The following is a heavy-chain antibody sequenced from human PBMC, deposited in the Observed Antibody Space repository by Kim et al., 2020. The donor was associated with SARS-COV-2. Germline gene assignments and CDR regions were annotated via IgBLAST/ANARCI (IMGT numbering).Heavy chain of an antibody. CDR2: ISSSGSTI. CDR1: GFTFSSYE. Sequence: GGSLRLSCAASGFTFSSYEMNWVRQAPGKGLEWVSYISSSGSTIYYADSVKGRFTISRDNAKNSLYLQMNSLRAEDTAVYYCARDHYTGATLFDYWGQGTLVTVSS. J-gene: IGHJ4*02. CDR3: ARDHYTGATLFDY. D-gene: IGHD1-26*01. V-gene: IGHV3-48*03.